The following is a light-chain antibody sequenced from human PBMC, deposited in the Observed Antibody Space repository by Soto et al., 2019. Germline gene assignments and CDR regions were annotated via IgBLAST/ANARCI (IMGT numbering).Light chain of an antibody. Sequence: DIVMTQTALSLPVTPGYPASISCRASQSFRGLLAWYQQKPGQAPRLLIYDAYNRATGIPPRFSGSGSGTDFTLTISSLEPEDFAVYYCQQRSNWPPTFGQGTRLEIK. CDR3: QQRSNWPPT. CDR1: QSFRGL. J-gene: IGKJ5*01. V-gene: IGKV3-11*01. CDR2: DAY.